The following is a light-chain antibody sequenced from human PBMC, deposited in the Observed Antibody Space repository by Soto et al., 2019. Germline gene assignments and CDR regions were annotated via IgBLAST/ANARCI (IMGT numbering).Light chain of an antibody. CDR1: QYISNW. CDR3: QQYNSFSGT. Sequence: DIQMTQSPSALSASVGDRVIITCRASQYISNWVAWYQQKPGKAPKLLIYDASTLEIGVPSRFTGSSSGTEFTLTISRLQPDDFATYYCQQYNSFSGTFGGGTKVEIK. CDR2: DAS. J-gene: IGKJ4*01. V-gene: IGKV1-5*01.